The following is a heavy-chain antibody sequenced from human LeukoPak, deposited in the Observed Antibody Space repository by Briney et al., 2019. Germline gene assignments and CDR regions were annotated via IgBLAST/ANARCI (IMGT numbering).Heavy chain of an antibody. Sequence: GGSLRLSCAVSGITLSNNGMSWVRQAPGKGLEWVAGISGSGGSTNYADSVKGRFTISRDNPKNTLFLQMKSLRAEDTAVYFCAKRGVVIRVILVGFHKEAYYFDSWGQGALVTVSS. J-gene: IGHJ4*02. CDR3: AKRGVVIRVILVGFHKEAYYFDS. CDR1: GITLSNNG. D-gene: IGHD3-22*01. V-gene: IGHV3-23*01. CDR2: ISGSGGST.